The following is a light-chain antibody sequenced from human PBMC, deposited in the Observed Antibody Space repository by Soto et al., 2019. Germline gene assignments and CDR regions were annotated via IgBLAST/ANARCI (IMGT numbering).Light chain of an antibody. CDR2: EVN. CDR1: RSDIGDSNF. Sequence: QSVLTQRAAVSGSPGQSVTISCTGPRSDIGDSNFISWYQQSPGKAPRLLIYEVNNRPSGVSRRFSGSKAGNTASLTISGLLEDDEADYFCASFRSGTILVFGSGTKV. J-gene: IGLJ6*01. V-gene: IGLV2-14*01. CDR3: ASFRSGTILV.